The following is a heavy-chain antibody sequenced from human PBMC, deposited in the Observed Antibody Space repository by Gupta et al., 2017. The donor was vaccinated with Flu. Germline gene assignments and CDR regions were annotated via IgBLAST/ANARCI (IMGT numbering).Heavy chain of an antibody. CDR1: GFSLSNARMG. Sequence: QVTLKESGPVLVKPTETLTLTCTVSGFSLSNARMGVSWIRQPPGKALEWLAHSLSNDEKSYSTSLKSRLTISKDTSKSQVVLTMTNMDPVDTATYYCARIPVVSHYYCDYWGQGTLATVSA. CDR2: SLSNDEK. V-gene: IGHV2-26*01. D-gene: IGHD2-15*01. J-gene: IGHJ4*02. CDR3: ARIPVVSHYYCDY.